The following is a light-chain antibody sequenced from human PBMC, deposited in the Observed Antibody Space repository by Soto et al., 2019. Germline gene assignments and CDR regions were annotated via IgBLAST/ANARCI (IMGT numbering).Light chain of an antibody. CDR1: SSDVGSYNR. CDR2: EVS. J-gene: IGLJ2*01. CDR3: SSYTSSSTLV. V-gene: IGLV2-18*02. Sequence: QSALTQPPSVSGSPGQSVTISCTGTSSDVGSYNRVSWYQQPPGTAPKLMLYEVSNRPSGVPDRFSVSKSGNTASLTISGLQAEDEADYYCSSYTSSSTLVFGGGTKLTVL.